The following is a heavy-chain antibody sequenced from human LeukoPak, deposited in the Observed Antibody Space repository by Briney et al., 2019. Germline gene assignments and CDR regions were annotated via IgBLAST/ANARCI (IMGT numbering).Heavy chain of an antibody. J-gene: IGHJ4*02. V-gene: IGHV3-66*01. D-gene: IGHD2-2*03. CDR2: IYSGGNT. CDR1: GFTVSRNY. CDR3: AKDSHWILFDD. Sequence: PGGSLRLSCAASGFTVSRNYMSWVRQAPGEGLEWVSVIYSGGNTYYADSVKGRFTISRDNSKDTLYLQMNSLRAEDTAVYYCAKDSHWILFDDWGQGTLVTVSS.